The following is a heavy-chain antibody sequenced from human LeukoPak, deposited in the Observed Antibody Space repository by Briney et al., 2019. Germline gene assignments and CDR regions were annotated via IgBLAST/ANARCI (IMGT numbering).Heavy chain of an antibody. V-gene: IGHV3-30-3*01. CDR2: ISYDGSNK. D-gene: IGHD2-2*01. CDR1: GFTFSSYL. CDR3: AKEDAAGSGGGCPIGCYWARPFHY. Sequence: GGSLRLSCAASGFTFSSYLMHWVRQAPGKGLEWVAVISYDGSNKYYADSVKGRFTISRDISKNTLYLQMNSLRSEDTAVYYCAKEDAAGSGGGCPIGCYWARPFHYWGQGTLVTVSS. J-gene: IGHJ4*02.